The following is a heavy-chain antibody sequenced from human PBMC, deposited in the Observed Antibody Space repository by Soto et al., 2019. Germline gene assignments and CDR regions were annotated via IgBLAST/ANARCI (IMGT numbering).Heavy chain of an antibody. D-gene: IGHD4-17*01. V-gene: IGHV4-34*01. CDR2: INHSGST. CDR3: AAHLKTTVTAYWYFDL. CDR1: GGSFSGYY. J-gene: IGHJ2*01. Sequence: PSETLSLTCAVYGGSFSGYYWSWIRQPPGKGLEWIGEINHSGSTNFNPSLKSRVSISVDTSKKQFSLRLNSVTAADTAVYYCAAHLKTTVTAYWYFDLWGRGTLVTVSS.